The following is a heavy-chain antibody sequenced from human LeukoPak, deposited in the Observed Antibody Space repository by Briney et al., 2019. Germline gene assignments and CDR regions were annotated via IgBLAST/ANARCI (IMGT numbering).Heavy chain of an antibody. CDR2: IYYSGST. CDR1: GGSISSGGYY. V-gene: IGHV4-31*03. Sequence: SETLSLTCTVSGGSISSGGYYWSWIRQHPGKGLEWIGYIYYSGSTYYNPSLKSRVTMSVDTSKNQFSLKLSSVTAADTAMYYCARVSAPYYFDYWGQGTLVTVSS. J-gene: IGHJ4*02. CDR3: ARVSAPYYFDY.